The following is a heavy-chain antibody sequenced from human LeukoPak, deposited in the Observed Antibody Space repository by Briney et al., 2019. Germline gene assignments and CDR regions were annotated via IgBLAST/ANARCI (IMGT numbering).Heavy chain of an antibody. CDR2: ISAYNGNT. J-gene: IGHJ3*02. D-gene: IGHD3-10*01. CDR1: GYTFTSYG. CDR3: ARDLGSGSHSDDAFDI. V-gene: IGHV1-18*01. Sequence: ASVKLSCKASGYTFTSYGISWVRQAPGQGLEWMGWISAYNGNTNYAQKLQGRVTMTTDTSTSTAYMELRSLRSDDTAVYYCARDLGSGSHSDDAFDIWGQGTMVTVSS.